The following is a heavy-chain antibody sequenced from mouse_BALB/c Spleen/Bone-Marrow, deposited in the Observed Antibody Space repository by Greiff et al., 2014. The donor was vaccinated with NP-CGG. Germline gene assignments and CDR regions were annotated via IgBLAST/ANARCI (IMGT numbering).Heavy chain of an antibody. Sequence: QVQLQQSGAELARPGASVKMSYKASGYTFTSYTIQWVKRRPGQGLEWVGYIVPSSGYTDYNQRFKDKTTLTADKSSSTAYMQLSNLTSADSAVYYCAWEARTGAWFPNWGQGTLVTVSA. CDR1: GYTFTSYT. V-gene: IGHV1-4*02. CDR2: IVPSSGYT. CDR3: AWEARTGAWFPN. D-gene: IGHD4-1*01. J-gene: IGHJ3*01.